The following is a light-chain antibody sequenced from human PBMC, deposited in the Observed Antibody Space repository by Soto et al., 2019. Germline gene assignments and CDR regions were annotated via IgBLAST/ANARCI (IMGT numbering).Light chain of an antibody. J-gene: IGKJ1*01. V-gene: IGKV3-20*01. CDR3: QQYAASPRT. CDR1: QSVSSGY. Sequence: EIVLTQSPGTLSLSPRERATLSCRASQSVSSGYLAWYQHKPGQAPRLLIDGVSSRAPGIPDRFSGSGSGTNFTLTISRLEPEDFAVYYCQQYAASPRTFGQGTQVEGK. CDR2: GVS.